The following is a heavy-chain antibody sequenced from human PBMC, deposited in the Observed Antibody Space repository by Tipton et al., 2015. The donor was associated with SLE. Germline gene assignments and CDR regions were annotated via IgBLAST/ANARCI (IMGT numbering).Heavy chain of an antibody. Sequence: GLVKPSETLSLTCAVYGGSFSGYYWSWIRQPPGKGLEWIGEINHSGSTNYNPSLKSRVTISVDTSKNQFSLKLSSVTAADTAVYYCARSNWGPFDYWGQGTLVTVSS. CDR3: ARSNWGPFDY. CDR2: INHSGST. CDR1: GGSFSGYY. V-gene: IGHV4-34*01. D-gene: IGHD7-27*01. J-gene: IGHJ4*02.